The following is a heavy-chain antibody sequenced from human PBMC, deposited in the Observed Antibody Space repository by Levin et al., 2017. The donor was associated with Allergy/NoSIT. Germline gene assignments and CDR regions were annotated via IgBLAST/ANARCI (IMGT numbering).Heavy chain of an antibody. J-gene: IGHJ3*02. V-gene: IGHV3-66*01. D-gene: IGHD5-24*01. CDR3: ARESSRSDGYNHAFDI. CDR2: IYSGGST. Sequence: GGSLRLSCAVSGFTVSSNYMSWVRQAPGKGLEWVSVIYSGGSTKYADSVKGRFTISRDTSDNTLYLQMNGLGAEDTGLYYCARESSRSDGYNHAFDIWGQGTMVTVSS. CDR1: GFTVSSNY.